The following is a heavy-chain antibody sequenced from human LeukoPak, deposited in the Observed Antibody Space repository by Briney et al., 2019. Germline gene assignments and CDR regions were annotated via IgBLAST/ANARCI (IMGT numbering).Heavy chain of an antibody. CDR1: GFTFSDYY. CDR3: ARPKVFWGGLKWFDV. Sequence: GGSLRLSCAASGFTFSDYYISWIRQAPGKGLEWLSYISSSGSTIDYADSVKGRFTISRDNPRNSVFLQMNSLRAEDTAVYYWARPKVFWGGLKWFDVGGQGPLFSVSS. V-gene: IGHV3-11*01. CDR2: ISSSGSTI. D-gene: IGHD3-3*01. J-gene: IGHJ5*02.